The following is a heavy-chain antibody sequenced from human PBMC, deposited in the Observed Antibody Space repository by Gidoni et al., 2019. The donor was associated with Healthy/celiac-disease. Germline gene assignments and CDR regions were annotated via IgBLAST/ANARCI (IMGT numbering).Heavy chain of an antibody. CDR3: AKEGVGWEPYFDY. CDR2: ISYDGSNK. J-gene: IGHJ4*02. CDR1: GFTFSSYG. Sequence: QVQLVESGGGVVQPGGSLGLAREASGFTFSSYGMHWVRQAPGKGLEWVAVISYDGSNKYYADSVKGRFTISRDNSKNTLYLQMNSLRAEDTAVYYCAKEGVGWEPYFDYWGQGTLVTVSS. D-gene: IGHD1-26*01. V-gene: IGHV3-30*18.